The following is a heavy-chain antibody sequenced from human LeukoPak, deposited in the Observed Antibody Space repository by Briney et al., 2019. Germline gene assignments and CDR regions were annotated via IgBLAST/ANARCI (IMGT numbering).Heavy chain of an antibody. CDR2: IYSSGGT. Sequence: PSEPLSLTCTVSGGAIISSSFYWVWIPQPPGRGLEWIGSIYSSGGTYYNPSVNSRATISVDTSKKELSLELSSVTAADTSMYYCARLYYSDSAFDYWGQGTLVTVSS. CDR3: ARLYYSDSAFDY. D-gene: IGHD3-10*01. V-gene: IGHV4-39*01. CDR1: GGAIISSSFY. J-gene: IGHJ4*01.